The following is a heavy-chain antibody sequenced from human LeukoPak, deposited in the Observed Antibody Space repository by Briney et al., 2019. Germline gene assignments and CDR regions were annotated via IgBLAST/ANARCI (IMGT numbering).Heavy chain of an antibody. CDR2: INHSGST. CDR3: ASLGGRASYYFDY. J-gene: IGHJ4*02. V-gene: IGHV4-34*01. CDR1: GGSFSGYY. D-gene: IGHD3-16*01. Sequence: PSETLSLTCAVYGGSFSGYYWSWIRQPPGKGLEWIGEINHSGSTNYNPSLKSRVTIPVDTSKNQFSLKLSSVTAADTAVYYCASLGGRASYYFDYWGQGTLVTVSS.